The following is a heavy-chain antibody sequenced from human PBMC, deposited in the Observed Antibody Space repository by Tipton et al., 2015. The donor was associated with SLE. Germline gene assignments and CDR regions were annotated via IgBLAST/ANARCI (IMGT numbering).Heavy chain of an antibody. J-gene: IGHJ3*02. V-gene: IGHV4-34*01. CDR1: GGSFSGYY. Sequence: TLSLTCAVYGGSFSGYYWSWIRQPPGKGLEWIGEINHSGSTNYNPSLKSRVTISVDTSKNQFSLKLSSVTAADTAVYYCVRGLNTVTWLFHIDAFDIWGQGTMVTVSS. CDR2: INHSGST. CDR3: VRGLNTVTWLFHIDAFDI. D-gene: IGHD4-17*01.